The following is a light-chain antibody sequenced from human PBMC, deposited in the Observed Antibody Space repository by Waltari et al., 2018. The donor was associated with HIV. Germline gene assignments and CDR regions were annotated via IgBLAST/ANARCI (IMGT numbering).Light chain of an antibody. Sequence: EIVMTQSPATLSVSPGERASLSCRASQGVSSNLTWYQQKPGQAPRLLIYGASTRATSIPDRFSGSGSGTEFTLTISSLQSEDSAVYYCQHYDNWPPWTFGQGTKVEIK. J-gene: IGKJ1*01. CDR2: GAS. V-gene: IGKV3-15*01. CDR1: QGVSSN. CDR3: QHYDNWPPWT.